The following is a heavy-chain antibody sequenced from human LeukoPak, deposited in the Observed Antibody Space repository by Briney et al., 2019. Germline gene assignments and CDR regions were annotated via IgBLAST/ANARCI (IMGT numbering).Heavy chain of an antibody. CDR1: GGPFSSYA. CDR2: IIPIFGTA. Sequence: SVKVSCKASGGPFSSYAISWVRQAPGQGLEWMGRIIPIFGTANYAQKFQGRVTITTDESTSTAYMELSSLRSEDTAVYYCARDTYYYDSSDDYWGQGTLVTVSS. CDR3: ARDTYYYDSSDDY. J-gene: IGHJ4*02. V-gene: IGHV1-69*05. D-gene: IGHD3-22*01.